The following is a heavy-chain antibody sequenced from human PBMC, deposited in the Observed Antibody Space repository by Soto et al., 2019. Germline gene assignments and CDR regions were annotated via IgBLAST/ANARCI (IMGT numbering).Heavy chain of an antibody. CDR2: IYYSGST. CDR1: GGSISSGGYY. D-gene: IGHD2-2*01. Sequence: SETLSLTCTVSGGSISSGGYYWSWIRQHPGKGLEWIGYIYYSGSTYYNPSLKSRVTISVDTSKNQFSLKLSSVTAADTAVYYCARFVDIVVVPAAMPGGDYNWFDPWGQGTLVTVS. V-gene: IGHV4-31*03. J-gene: IGHJ5*02. CDR3: ARFVDIVVVPAAMPGGDYNWFDP.